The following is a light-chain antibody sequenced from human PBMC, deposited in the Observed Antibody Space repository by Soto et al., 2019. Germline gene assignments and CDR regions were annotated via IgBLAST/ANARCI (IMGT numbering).Light chain of an antibody. CDR1: QNVDSNY. J-gene: IGKJ1*01. Sequence: EIVLTQSPVTLSLSPGESATLSCRASQNVDSNYLAWYQQKPGQAPRLLIFAASTRATGIPDRFSGSGSGTEFTLTISRLEPEDFAVYFCQQYGYSQWTFGQGTKVDIK. V-gene: IGKV3-20*01. CDR3: QQYGYSQWT. CDR2: AAS.